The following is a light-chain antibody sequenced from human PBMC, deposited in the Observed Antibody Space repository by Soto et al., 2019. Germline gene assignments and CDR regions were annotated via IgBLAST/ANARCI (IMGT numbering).Light chain of an antibody. CDR1: QSARTN. Sequence: EIVLTQSPVTLSVAPGERATLSCRASQSARTNLAWYQQKPGQAPTLLLYGASARATGIPARISGNGSGTEFSLTISSLQSEDFAVYYCQQYNNWPLTFGGGTKVDIK. CDR3: QQYNNWPLT. J-gene: IGKJ4*01. CDR2: GAS. V-gene: IGKV3-15*01.